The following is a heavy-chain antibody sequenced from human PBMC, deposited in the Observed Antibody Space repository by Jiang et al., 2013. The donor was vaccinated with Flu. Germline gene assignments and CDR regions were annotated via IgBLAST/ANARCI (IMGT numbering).Heavy chain of an antibody. D-gene: IGHD3-9*01. J-gene: IGHJ6*02. CDR3: VRDGGYFDWLQGRQADYYGMDV. CDR2: ISYDAAI. V-gene: IGHV3-30*03. Sequence: LSCTGSGFTSAYYSFHWVRQAPGKELEWWLLISYDAAIHTIENIVRAAGGRFSISRDDSKSTVYLEMTSLRLEDSAIYYCVRDGGYFDWLQGRQADYYGMDVWGQGTSVTVSS. CDR1: GFTSAYYS.